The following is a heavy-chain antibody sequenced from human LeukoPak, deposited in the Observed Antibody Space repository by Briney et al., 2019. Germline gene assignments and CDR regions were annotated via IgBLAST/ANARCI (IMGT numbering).Heavy chain of an antibody. CDR1: GFTFSSYA. Sequence: PGGSLRLSCAASGFTFSSYAMSWVRQAPGKGLEWVSAISGSGGSTYYADSVKGRFTISRDNSKNTLYLQMTSLRAEDTAVYYCAKDAPWDYYGSGSYYPLYYFDYWGQGTLVTVSS. V-gene: IGHV3-23*01. CDR2: ISGSGGST. D-gene: IGHD3-10*01. CDR3: AKDAPWDYYGSGSYYPLYYFDY. J-gene: IGHJ4*02.